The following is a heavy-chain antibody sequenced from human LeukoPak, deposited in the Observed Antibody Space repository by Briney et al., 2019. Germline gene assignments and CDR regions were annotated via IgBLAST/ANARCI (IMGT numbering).Heavy chain of an antibody. V-gene: IGHV3-21*01. Sequence: MAGGSLRLSCAASGFTFSSYAMNWVRQAPGEGLEWVSSISSSSSYIYYADSVKGRFTISRDNAKNSLYLQMNSLRAEDTAVYYCAREAAGTGDYWGQGTLVTVSS. CDR1: GFTFSSYA. J-gene: IGHJ4*02. CDR3: AREAAGTGDY. D-gene: IGHD6-13*01. CDR2: ISSSSSYI.